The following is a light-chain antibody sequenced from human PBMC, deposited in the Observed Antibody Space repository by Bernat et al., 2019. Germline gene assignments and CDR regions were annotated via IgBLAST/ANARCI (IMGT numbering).Light chain of an antibody. CDR3: QQSYSTPIS. CDR2: AAS. J-gene: IGKJ5*01. CDR1: QSISSY. Sequence: DIQMTQSPSSLSASVGDRVTITCRASQSISSYVNRYQQKPGKAPKLLIYAASSLQSGVPSRFSGSGPGTDFTLTISSLQPEDFATYYCQQSYSTPISFGQGTRLEIK. V-gene: IGKV1-39*01.